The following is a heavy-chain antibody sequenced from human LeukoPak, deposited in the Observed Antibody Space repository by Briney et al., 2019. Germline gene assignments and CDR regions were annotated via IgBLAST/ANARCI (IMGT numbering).Heavy chain of an antibody. CDR2: IYSGGST. Sequence: GGSLRLSCAASGFTVSSNYMSWVRQAPGKGLEWVSVIYSGGSTYYADSVKGRFTIPRDNSKNTLYLQMNSLRAEDTAVYYCAGPTVDSYYYYYMDVWGRGTTVTVSS. CDR1: GFTVSSNY. J-gene: IGHJ6*03. V-gene: IGHV3-66*02. D-gene: IGHD4-23*01. CDR3: AGPTVDSYYYYYMDV.